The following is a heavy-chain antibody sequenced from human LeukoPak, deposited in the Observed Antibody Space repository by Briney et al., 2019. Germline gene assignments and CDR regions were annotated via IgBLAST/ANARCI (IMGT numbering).Heavy chain of an antibody. J-gene: IGHJ4*02. CDR1: GLTFSYYE. Sequence: SLRLSCAASGLTFSYYEMNWVRQAPGQGLEWVSYISSNNDTRYYANSVQCRVTISRDNANHSLYLHMNSLRAEDTAVYYCARVPSYYFHSSGFYSFDYWGQGTLVTVPS. CDR3: ARVPSYYFHSSGFYSFDY. D-gene: IGHD3-22*01. V-gene: IGHV3-48*03. CDR2: ISSNNDTR.